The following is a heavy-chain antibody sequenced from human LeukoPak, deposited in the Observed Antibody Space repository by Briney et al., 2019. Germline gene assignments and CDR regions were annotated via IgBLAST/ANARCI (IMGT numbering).Heavy chain of an antibody. Sequence: GGSLRLSCAASGFTFSSYTMTWVRQAPGKGLKWPSYISSSSTTIYYADSVKGRFTISRDNAQNALYLQMSSLRAEDTAVYYCARDPRTYYYDTSDAFDIWGRGTMVTVSS. V-gene: IGHV3-48*01. CDR2: ISSSSTTI. J-gene: IGHJ3*02. CDR1: GFTFSSYT. CDR3: ARDPRTYYYDTSDAFDI. D-gene: IGHD3-22*01.